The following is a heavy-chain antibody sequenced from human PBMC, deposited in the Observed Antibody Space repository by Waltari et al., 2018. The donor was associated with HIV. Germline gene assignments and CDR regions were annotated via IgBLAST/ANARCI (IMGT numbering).Heavy chain of an antibody. J-gene: IGHJ6*02. CDR2: IFHSGVT. Sequence: VRQPPGKGLEWIGEIFHSGVTYYNPSLKNRVTISVDKSKNQFSLKLNSVTAADTAMYYCARDVYTSGWLTHSGMDVWGQGTTVTVSS. D-gene: IGHD6-19*01. V-gene: IGHV4-4*02. CDR3: ARDVYTSGWLTHSGMDV.